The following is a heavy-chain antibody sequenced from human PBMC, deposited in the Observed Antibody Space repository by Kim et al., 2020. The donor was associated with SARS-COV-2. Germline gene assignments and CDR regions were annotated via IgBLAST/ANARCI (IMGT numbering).Heavy chain of an antibody. CDR3: ARDYYGSGSYSVGFDY. V-gene: IGHV4-59*01. D-gene: IGHD3-10*01. J-gene: IGHJ4*02. Sequence: SETLSLTCTVSGGSISSYYWSWIRQPPGKGLEWIGYIYYSGSTNYNPSLKSRVTISVDTSKNQFSLKLSSVTAADTAVYYCARDYYGSGSYSVGFDYWGQGTLVTVSS. CDR1: GGSISSYY. CDR2: IYYSGST.